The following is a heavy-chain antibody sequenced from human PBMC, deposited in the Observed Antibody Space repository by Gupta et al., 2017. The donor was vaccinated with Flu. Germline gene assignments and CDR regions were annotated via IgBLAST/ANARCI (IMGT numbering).Heavy chain of an antibody. CDR2: ISSSSSTR. V-gene: IGHV3-48*03. CDR3: SRTGEDGGAGSPPFFDL. CDR1: GFTFSSYE. D-gene: IGHD1-1*01. J-gene: IGHJ2*01. Sequence: EEKRGESGGGLVQPGGSMRLSCAAYGFTFSSYEMNWVRQVPGQGQEWLSSISSSSSTRYYAYSVKCRFTISIDYARKSLILQMNSLRAEDTAFYSCSRTGEDGGAGSPPFFDLWGRGTLVTVSS.